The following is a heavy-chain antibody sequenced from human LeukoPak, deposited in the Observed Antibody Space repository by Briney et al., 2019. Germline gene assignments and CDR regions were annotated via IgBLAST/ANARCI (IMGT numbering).Heavy chain of an antibody. D-gene: IGHD6-19*01. V-gene: IGHV5-51*01. CDR3: ARHRDSSSPWTFDY. CDR1: GYSFTTYW. Sequence: GESLKISCQTSGYSFTTYWIGWVRQMPGKGLEWMGIIYPGDSDTRYSPSFQGQVTISADKSISTAYLQWSSLKASDTAMYYCARHRDSSSPWTFDYWGQGTLVTVSS. CDR2: IYPGDSDT. J-gene: IGHJ4*02.